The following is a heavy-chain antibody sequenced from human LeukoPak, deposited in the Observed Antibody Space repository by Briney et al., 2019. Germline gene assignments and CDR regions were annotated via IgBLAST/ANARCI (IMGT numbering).Heavy chain of an antibody. J-gene: IGHJ4*02. CDR1: GGTFSSYT. CDR2: IIPILGIA. Sequence: SVKVSCKASGGTFSSYTISWVRQAPGHGLEWMGRIIPILGIANYAQKFQGRVTITADKSTSTAYMELSSLRSEDTAVYYCARGYDFWSGFDYWGQGTLVTVSS. D-gene: IGHD3-3*01. V-gene: IGHV1-69*02. CDR3: ARGYDFWSGFDY.